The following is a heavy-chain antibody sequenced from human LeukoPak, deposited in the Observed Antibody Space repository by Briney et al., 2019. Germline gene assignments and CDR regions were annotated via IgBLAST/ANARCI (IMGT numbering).Heavy chain of an antibody. CDR1: GGSISSGDYY. V-gene: IGHV4-61*08. CDR2: IYYSGST. D-gene: IGHD1-26*01. J-gene: IGHJ4*02. CDR3: ARGHIVGATDPLDY. Sequence: PSETLSLTCTVSGGSISSGDYYWSWIRQPPGKGPEWIGYIYYSGSTNYNPSLKSRVTISVDTSKNQFSLKLSSVTAADTAVYYCARGHIVGATDPLDYWGQGTLVTVSS.